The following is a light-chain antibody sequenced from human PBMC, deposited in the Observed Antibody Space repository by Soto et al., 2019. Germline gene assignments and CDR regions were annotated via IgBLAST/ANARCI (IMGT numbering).Light chain of an antibody. CDR3: CSYAGSYTFV. Sequence: QSALTQPRSVSGSPGQSVTLSCTGTSSDVGGYHYVSWYQQHPGKAPKLMIYDVSKRPSGVPDRFSGSKSGNTASLTISGLQAEDEADYYCCSYAGSYTFVVGGGTKVTVL. J-gene: IGLJ2*01. CDR1: SSDVGGYHY. CDR2: DVS. V-gene: IGLV2-11*01.